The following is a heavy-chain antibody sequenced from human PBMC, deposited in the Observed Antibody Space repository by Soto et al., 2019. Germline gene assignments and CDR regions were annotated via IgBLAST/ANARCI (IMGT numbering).Heavy chain of an antibody. CDR2: IYSGGST. CDR3: ASLDIVLMVFY. Sequence: PGGSLRLSCAASGFTVSSNYMSWVRQAPGKGLEWVSVIYSGGSTYYADSVKGRFTISRDNSKNTLYLQMNSLRAEDTAVYYCASLDIVLMVFYWGQGTLVTVSS. D-gene: IGHD2-8*01. J-gene: IGHJ4*02. V-gene: IGHV3-66*01. CDR1: GFTVSSNY.